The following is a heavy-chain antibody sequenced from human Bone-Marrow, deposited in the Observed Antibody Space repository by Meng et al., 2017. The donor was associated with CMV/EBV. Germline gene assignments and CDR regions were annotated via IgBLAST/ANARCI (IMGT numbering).Heavy chain of an antibody. CDR1: GFTFSSYW. CDR3: ARFRVVTRYYFEY. D-gene: IGHD3-3*01. J-gene: IGHJ4*02. CDR2: IKQDGSEK. V-gene: IGHV3-7*01. Sequence: GSLRLSCAASGFTFSSYWMSWVRQAPGKGLDWVANIKQDGSEKYYVDSVKGRFTISRDNAKNSLYLQMNSLRAEDTAVYYCARFRVVTRYYFEYGGQGTLVTVSS.